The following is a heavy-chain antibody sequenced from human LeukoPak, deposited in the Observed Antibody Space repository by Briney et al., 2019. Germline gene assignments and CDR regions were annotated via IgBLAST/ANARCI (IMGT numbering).Heavy chain of an antibody. J-gene: IGHJ3*02. CDR2: IYTSGST. Sequence: SQTLSLTCTVSGGSISSGSYYWSWIRQPAGKGLEWIGRIYTSGSTNYNPSLKSRVTISVDTSKNQFSLKLSSVTAADTAVYYCARGDGITMMAPQGAFDIWGQGTMVTVSS. D-gene: IGHD3-22*01. CDR3: ARGDGITMMAPQGAFDI. CDR1: GGSISSGSYY. V-gene: IGHV4-61*02.